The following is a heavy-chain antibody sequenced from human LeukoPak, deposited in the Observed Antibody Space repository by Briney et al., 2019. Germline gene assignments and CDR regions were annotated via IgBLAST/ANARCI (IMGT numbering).Heavy chain of an antibody. CDR1: GYTFTSYG. V-gene: IGHV1-18*01. J-gene: IGHJ4*02. CDR2: ISAYNGNT. CDR3: ARDGFMATYYYDSSGYSY. Sequence: ASVKVSCKASGYTFTSYGISWVRQAPGQGLEWMGWISAYNGNTNYAQKLQGRVTMTTDTSTSTAYMELRSLRSDDTAVYYCARDGFMATYYYDSSGYSYWGQGTLVTVSS. D-gene: IGHD3-22*01.